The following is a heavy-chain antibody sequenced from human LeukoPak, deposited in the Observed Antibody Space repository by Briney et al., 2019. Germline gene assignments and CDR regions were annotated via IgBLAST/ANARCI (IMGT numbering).Heavy chain of an antibody. Sequence: ASVKVSFKASGYTFTSYGISWVRQAPGQGLEWMVWISAYNGNTNYAQKLQGRVTMTTDTSTSTAYMELRSLRSDDTAVYYCAKYLRYGDYVDGYFDLWGRGTLVTVSS. D-gene: IGHD4-17*01. CDR1: GYTFTSYG. CDR2: ISAYNGNT. CDR3: AKYLRYGDYVDGYFDL. J-gene: IGHJ2*01. V-gene: IGHV1-18*01.